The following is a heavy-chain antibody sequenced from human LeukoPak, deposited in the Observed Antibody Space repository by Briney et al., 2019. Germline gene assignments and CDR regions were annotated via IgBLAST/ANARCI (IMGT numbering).Heavy chain of an antibody. J-gene: IGHJ3*02. CDR1: GGSISSYY. V-gene: IGHV4-59*01. Sequence: SETLSLTCTVSGGSISSYYWSWIRQPPGKGLEWIGYIYYSGSTNYNPSLKSRVTISVDTSKNQFSLKLSSVTAADTAVYYCARDGGVVWEETGSGAFDIWGQGTMVTVSS. D-gene: IGHD1-26*01. CDR3: ARDGGVVWEETGSGAFDI. CDR2: IYYSGST.